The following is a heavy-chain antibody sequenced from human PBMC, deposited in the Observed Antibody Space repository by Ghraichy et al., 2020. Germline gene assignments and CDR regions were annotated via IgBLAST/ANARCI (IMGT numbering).Heavy chain of an antibody. CDR1: GGGG. Sequence: GGGGVGGGGQGAGKAVGGLAVGCWNDDKRYSPSLKGRLTITKDTSKHQVVLTMTNMDPVDTATYYCAHRREYVLRYFDWLSDYFDYWGQGTLVTFSS. CDR2: GCWNDDK. J-gene: IGHJ4*02. CDR3: AHRREYVLRYFDWLSDYFDY. V-gene: IGHV2-5*01. D-gene: IGHD3-9*01.